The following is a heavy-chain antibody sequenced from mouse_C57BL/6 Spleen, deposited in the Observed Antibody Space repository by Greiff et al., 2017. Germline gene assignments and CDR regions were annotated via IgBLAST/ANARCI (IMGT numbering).Heavy chain of an antibody. D-gene: IGHD1-1*01. Sequence: QVQLKQPGAELVMPGASVKLSCKASGYTFTSYWMHWVKQRPGQGLEWIGEIDPSDSYTNYNQKFKGKSTLTVDKSSSTAYMQLSSLTSEDSAVYYCARTGYYYGSSYERYFDYWGQGTTLTVSS. CDR2: IDPSDSYT. V-gene: IGHV1-69*01. J-gene: IGHJ2*01. CDR1: GYTFTSYW. CDR3: ARTGYYYGSSYERYFDY.